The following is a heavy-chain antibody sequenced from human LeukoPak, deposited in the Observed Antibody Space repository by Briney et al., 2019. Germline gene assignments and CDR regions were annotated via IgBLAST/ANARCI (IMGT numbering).Heavy chain of an antibody. CDR3: ARGPPNWGYDY. V-gene: IGHV1-8*01. J-gene: IGHJ4*02. CDR1: GYTFTSYD. D-gene: IGHD7-27*01. Sequence: GASVKVSCKASGYTFTSYDFNWVRQATGQRPEWMGWMSPNSGDTGYAQKLQDRVTMTRNTSISTAYMELSSLRSDDTAVYYCARGPPNWGYDYWGLGTLVTVSS. CDR2: MSPNSGDT.